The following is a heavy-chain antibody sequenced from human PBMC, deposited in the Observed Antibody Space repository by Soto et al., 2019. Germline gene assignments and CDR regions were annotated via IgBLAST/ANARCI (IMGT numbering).Heavy chain of an antibody. CDR2: IYYSGST. Sequence: PSETLSLTCTVSGGSISSSSHYWGWIRQPPGKGLEWIGSIYYSGSTYYNPSLKSRVAIAVDTSKNTLYLQMNSLTAEDTAVYYCATCSPCPGTSSHPLDYWGQGTLVTVSS. CDR1: GGSISSSSHY. CDR3: ATCSPCPGTSSHPLDY. J-gene: IGHJ4*02. V-gene: IGHV4-39*01. D-gene: IGHD3-10*02.